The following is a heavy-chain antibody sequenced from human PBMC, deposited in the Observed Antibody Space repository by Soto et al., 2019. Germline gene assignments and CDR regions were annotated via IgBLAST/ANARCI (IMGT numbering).Heavy chain of an antibody. CDR3: ARVYGSGSLTNWFDP. CDR1: GGSITNYL. Sequence: SETLSLTCTVSGGSITNYLWSWIRQSPGKELEWIGYIYYSGTTNYNPSLMSRVTISVDTSKNHFSLKLTSVTAADTAVYYCARVYGSGSLTNWFDPWGRGTLVTVSS. CDR2: IYYSGTT. D-gene: IGHD3-10*01. V-gene: IGHV4-59*01. J-gene: IGHJ5*02.